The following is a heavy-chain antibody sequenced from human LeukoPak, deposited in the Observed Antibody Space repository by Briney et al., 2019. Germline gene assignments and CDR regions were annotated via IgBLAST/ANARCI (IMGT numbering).Heavy chain of an antibody. CDR3: ARGHYDILTASYKWTPDY. J-gene: IGHJ4*02. V-gene: IGHV3-21*06. Sequence: GGSLRLSCAASGFTFSTYNMNWVRQAPGKGLEWVSSITGGGSYTHYADSVKGRFTTSRDNAKNSLSLQLSSLRAEDTAVYYCARGHYDILTASYKWTPDYWGQGILVTVSS. D-gene: IGHD3-9*01. CDR2: ITGGGSYT. CDR1: GFTFSTYN.